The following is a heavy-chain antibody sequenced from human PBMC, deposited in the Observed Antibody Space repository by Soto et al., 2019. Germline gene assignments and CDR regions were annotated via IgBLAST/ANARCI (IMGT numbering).Heavy chain of an antibody. CDR3: ATVLNSSSPNYYYYYGMDV. Sequence: SQTLSLTCAISGDSVSCNSAAWHWIRQSPSRGLEWPGRTYYRSKWYNDYAVSVKSRITINPDTSKNQFSLQLNSVTPEDTAVYYCATVLNSSSPNYYYYYGMDVWGQGTTVTVSS. J-gene: IGHJ6*02. V-gene: IGHV6-1*01. CDR2: TYYRSKWYN. D-gene: IGHD6-6*01. CDR1: GDSVSCNSAA.